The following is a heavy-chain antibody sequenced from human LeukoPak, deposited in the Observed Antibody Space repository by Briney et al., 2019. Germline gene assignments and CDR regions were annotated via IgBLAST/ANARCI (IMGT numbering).Heavy chain of an antibody. CDR1: GGSISSYY. V-gene: IGHV4-59*01. D-gene: IGHD2-2*01. Sequence: SETLSLTCTVSGGSISSYYWSWIRQPPGKGLEWIGYIYYSGSTNYNPSLKSRVTISVDTSKNQFSLKLSSVTAADTAVYYCARGINQRRYCSSTSCYNWFDPRGQGTLVTVSS. CDR3: ARGINQRRYCSSTSCYNWFDP. J-gene: IGHJ5*02. CDR2: IYYSGST.